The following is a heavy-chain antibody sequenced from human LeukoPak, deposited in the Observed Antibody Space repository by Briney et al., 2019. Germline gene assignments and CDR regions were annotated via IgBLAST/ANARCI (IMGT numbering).Heavy chain of an antibody. D-gene: IGHD6-6*01. CDR3: AHSSSSFQGEAFYYYYYMDV. CDR1: GLTISGHW. V-gene: IGHV3-7*01. J-gene: IGHJ6*03. Sequence: GGSLRLSCAASGLTISGHWMAWVRQAPGKGLEWVAGIKEDGSEAHYVDSVKGRFTISRDNAKNSLYLQMASLRAEDTAVYYCAHSSSSFQGEAFYYYYYMDVWGKGTTVTVSS. CDR2: IKEDGSEA.